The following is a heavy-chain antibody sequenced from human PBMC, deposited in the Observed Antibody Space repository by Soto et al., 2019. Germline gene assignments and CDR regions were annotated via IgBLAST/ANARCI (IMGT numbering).Heavy chain of an antibody. Sequence: GGSLRRSCAASGFTFSDHYIDWVRQALGKGLEWVGRTKTRANTYTTEYAASVRGRFTISRDDSKSSLYLQMDSLKTEDTAVYYCARSGSSTSCYDHWGPGTLVTVSS. J-gene: IGHJ4*02. CDR1: GFTFSDHY. CDR3: ARSGSSTSCYDH. D-gene: IGHD2-2*01. CDR2: TKTRANTYTT. V-gene: IGHV3-72*01.